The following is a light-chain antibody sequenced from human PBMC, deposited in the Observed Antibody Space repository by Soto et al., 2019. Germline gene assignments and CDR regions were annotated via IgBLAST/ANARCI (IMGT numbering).Light chain of an antibody. Sequence: DIQMTQSPSTLSESVGDRVTITCRASQGISRWLAWYQQKPGRAPKLLIYEASILESGVPSRFSGSGSGTEFTLTISSLQPSDFATYYCQQSNSKSWTFGQGTKVDIK. V-gene: IGKV1-5*01. CDR1: QGISRW. CDR2: EAS. J-gene: IGKJ1*01. CDR3: QQSNSKSWT.